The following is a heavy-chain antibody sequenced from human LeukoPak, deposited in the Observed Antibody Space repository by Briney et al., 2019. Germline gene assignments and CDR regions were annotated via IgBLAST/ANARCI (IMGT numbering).Heavy chain of an antibody. J-gene: IGHJ4*02. CDR2: ISAYNGNT. CDR3: AREEYSSGWPDY. D-gene: IGHD6-19*01. Sequence: ASVKVSCKASGYTFNRYGISWVRQAPGQGLEWMGWISAYNGNTNYAQKLQGRVTMTTDTSTSTAYMELRSLRFDDTDVYYCAREEYSSGWPDYWGQGTLVTVSS. V-gene: IGHV1-18*01. CDR1: GYTFNRYG.